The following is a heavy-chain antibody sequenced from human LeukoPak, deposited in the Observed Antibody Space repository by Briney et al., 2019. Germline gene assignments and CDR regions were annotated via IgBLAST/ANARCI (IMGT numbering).Heavy chain of an antibody. CDR1: GYTFTSYG. CDR2: IIPIFGTA. V-gene: IGHV1-69*05. Sequence: GASVKVSCKASGYTFTSYGISWVRQAPGQGLEWMGGIIPIFGTAKYAQKFQGRVTITTDESTSTVYMELSSLRSEDTAIYYCARTYSNYEWDYYYYMDVWGKGTTVTVSS. D-gene: IGHD4-11*01. J-gene: IGHJ6*03. CDR3: ARTYSNYEWDYYYYMDV.